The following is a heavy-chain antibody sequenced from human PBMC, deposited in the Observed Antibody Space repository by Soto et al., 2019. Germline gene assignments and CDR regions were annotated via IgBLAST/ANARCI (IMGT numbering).Heavy chain of an antibody. V-gene: IGHV4-30-4*01. J-gene: IGHJ4*02. Sequence: QVQLQESGPGLVKPSQTLSLTCTVSGGSISSGDYYWSWIRQPPGKGLEWIGYIDYRGSTYYNPSLKSRVTISVDTSKTQFSLKLTSVTAADTAVYYCAREGYYDSSGYFDYWGQGTLVTVSS. CDR2: IDYRGST. CDR1: GGSISSGDYY. D-gene: IGHD3-22*01. CDR3: AREGYYDSSGYFDY.